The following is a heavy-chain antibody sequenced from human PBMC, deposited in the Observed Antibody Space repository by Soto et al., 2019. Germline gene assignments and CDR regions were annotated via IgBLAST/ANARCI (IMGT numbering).Heavy chain of an antibody. Sequence: QVQLVESGGGVFQPRRSLRLSCAASGFTFSTHAMHWVRQAPGKGLECVAIVSFDGTNKYHADSVKGRFTISRDNSKNTLYLQMSGLTPEDTAVYYCARDQTGITTAGGGRIDHWGQGTLVTVSS. D-gene: IGHD6-13*01. CDR3: ARDQTGITTAGGGRIDH. CDR2: VSFDGTNK. J-gene: IGHJ4*02. V-gene: IGHV3-30-3*01. CDR1: GFTFSTHA.